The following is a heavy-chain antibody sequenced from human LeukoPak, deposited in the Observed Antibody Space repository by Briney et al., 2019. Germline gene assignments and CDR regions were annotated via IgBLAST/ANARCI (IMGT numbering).Heavy chain of an antibody. CDR2: IRRSGGRT. J-gene: IGHJ4*02. Sequence: GRSLSLSRALSLVALSTYAMSRVREAPSTERRAFRAIRRSGGRTYYADSVKGRFTISRDNSKNTLYLQMNSLRAEDTAVYYCAKTTTGPAAMIFYFDYWGQGTLVTVSS. D-gene: IGHD2-2*01. CDR3: AKTTTGPAAMIFYFDY. V-gene: IGHV3-23*01. CDR1: LVALSTYA.